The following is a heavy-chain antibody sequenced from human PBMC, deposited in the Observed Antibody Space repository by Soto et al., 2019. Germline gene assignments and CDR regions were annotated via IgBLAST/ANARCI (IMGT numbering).Heavy chain of an antibody. V-gene: IGHV4-34*01. Sequence: SETLSLTCAVYGGSFSGYYWSWIRQPPGKGLEWIGEINHSGSTNYNPSLKSRVTISVDTSKNQFSLKLSSVTAADTAVYYCARVQCSGGSCGWFDPRGQGTLVTVSS. CDR2: INHSGST. J-gene: IGHJ5*02. CDR3: ARVQCSGGSCGWFDP. CDR1: GGSFSGYY. D-gene: IGHD2-15*01.